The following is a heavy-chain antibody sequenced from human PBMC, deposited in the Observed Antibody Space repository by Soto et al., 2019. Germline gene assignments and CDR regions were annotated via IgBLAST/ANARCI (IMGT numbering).Heavy chain of an antibody. D-gene: IGHD3-3*01. CDR3: TTDRDYAFWSGSRGVDY. V-gene: IGHV3-15*01. CDR1: GFTFSNAW. CDR2: IKSKTDGGTT. J-gene: IGHJ4*02. Sequence: PGGSLRLSCAASGFTFSNAWMSWVRQAPGKGLEWVGRIKSKTDGGTTDYAAPVKGRFTISRDDSKNTLYLQMNSLKTEDTAVYYCTTDRDYAFWSGSRGVDYWGQGTLVTVSS.